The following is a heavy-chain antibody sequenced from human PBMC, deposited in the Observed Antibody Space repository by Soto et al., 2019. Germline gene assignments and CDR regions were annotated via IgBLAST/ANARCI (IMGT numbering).Heavy chain of an antibody. D-gene: IGHD2-2*02. CDR2: ISYDGSNK. J-gene: IGHJ6*02. Sequence: PGGSLRLSCAASGFTFSSYAMHWVRQAPGKGLEWVAVISYDGSNKYYADSVKGRFTISRDNSKNTLYLQMNSLRAEDTAVYYCARAPYCSSTSSYTQPTVLRFLEWYGYYYYYGMDVWGQGTTVTVSS. CDR1: GFTFSSYA. CDR3: ARAPYCSSTSSYTQPTVLRFLEWYGYYYYYGMDV. V-gene: IGHV3-30-3*01.